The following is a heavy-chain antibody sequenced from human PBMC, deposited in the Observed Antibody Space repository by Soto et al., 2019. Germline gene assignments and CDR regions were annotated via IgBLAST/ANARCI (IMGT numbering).Heavy chain of an antibody. CDR1: GFTFSSYG. J-gene: IGHJ5*02. CDR3: AKPGIAAPQLKNWLDP. Sequence: GGSLRLSCAASGFTFSSYGMHWVRQAPGKGLEWVAVISYDGSNKYYADSVKGRFTISRDNSKNTLYLQMNSLRAEDTAVYYCAKPGIAAPQLKNWLDPWGQGTLVTVYS. V-gene: IGHV3-30*18. D-gene: IGHD6-13*01. CDR2: ISYDGSNK.